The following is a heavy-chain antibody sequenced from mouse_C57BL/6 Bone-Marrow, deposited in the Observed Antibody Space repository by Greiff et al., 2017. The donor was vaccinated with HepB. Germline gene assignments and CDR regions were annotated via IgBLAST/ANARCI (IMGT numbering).Heavy chain of an antibody. CDR2: IWSGGST. J-gene: IGHJ4*01. D-gene: IGHD2-4*01. CDR3: ARKTGDDYPLYAMDY. CDR1: GFSLTSYG. Sequence: VQLVESGPGLVQPSQSLSITCTVSGFSLTSYGVHWVRQSPGKGLEWLGVIWSGGSTDYNAAFISRLSISKDNSKSQVFFKMNSLQADDTAIYYCARKTGDDYPLYAMDYWGQGTSVTVSS. V-gene: IGHV2-2*01.